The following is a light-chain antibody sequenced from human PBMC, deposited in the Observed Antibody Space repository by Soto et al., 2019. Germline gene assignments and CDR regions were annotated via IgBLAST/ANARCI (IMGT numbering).Light chain of an antibody. CDR2: SNN. V-gene: IGLV1-44*01. CDR3: AAWDDSLNGRGI. CDR1: SSNIGRHG. J-gene: IGLJ2*01. Sequence: QSVLTQPPSASGTPGQRVTISCSGSSSNIGRHGANWYQQLPGTAPKLLIYSNNQRPSGVPDRFSGSKSGTSASLAISGLQSEDEADYYCAAWDDSLNGRGIFGGGTKVTVL.